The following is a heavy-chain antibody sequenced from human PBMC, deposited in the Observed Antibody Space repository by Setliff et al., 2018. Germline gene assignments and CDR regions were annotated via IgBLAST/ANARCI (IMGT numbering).Heavy chain of an antibody. J-gene: IGHJ3*01. Sequence: SETLSLTCTVSGDSISSGDYFWSWIRQPPGKGLEWIAYIYHSGSAYYNPSLKSRVTMSVDTSKNQFSLHLTSVTAADTAVYYCAREVGTSASSDAFDVWGQGMMVTVS. V-gene: IGHV4-30-4*08. CDR3: AREVGTSASSDAFDV. CDR1: GDSISSGDYF. D-gene: IGHD1-26*01. CDR2: IYHSGSA.